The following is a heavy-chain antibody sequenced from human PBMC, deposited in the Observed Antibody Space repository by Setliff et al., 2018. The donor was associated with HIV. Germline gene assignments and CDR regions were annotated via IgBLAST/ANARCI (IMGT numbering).Heavy chain of an antibody. CDR1: GFSISSSYY. CDR2: IYHTGSS. Sequence: SETLSLTCDVSGFSISSSYYWGWIRQSPGKGLEWLGNIYHTGSSSYNQSLNDRATISLDTSKNQFSLKLNSGTAADPAVYYCARDVLALVIAVYGFWGQGIPVTVST. V-gene: IGHV4-38-2*02. CDR3: ARDVLALVIAVYGF. D-gene: IGHD6-19*01. J-gene: IGHJ4*02.